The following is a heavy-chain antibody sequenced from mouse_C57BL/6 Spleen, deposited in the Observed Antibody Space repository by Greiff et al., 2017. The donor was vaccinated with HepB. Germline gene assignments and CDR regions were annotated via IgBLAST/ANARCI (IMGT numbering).Heavy chain of an antibody. CDR1: GYTFTDYN. V-gene: IGHV1-18*01. CDR2: ISPNNGGT. J-gene: IGHJ4*01. D-gene: IGHD2-14*01. Sequence: VQLQQSGPELVKPGASVKIPCKASGYTFTDYNMDWVKQSHGKSLEWIGDISPNNGGTIYNQKFKGKAILTVYKASSTAYMVLRSLTSEDTAVYYCARSAAIGWPCAMDYWGQGTSVTVSS. CDR3: ARSAAIGWPCAMDY.